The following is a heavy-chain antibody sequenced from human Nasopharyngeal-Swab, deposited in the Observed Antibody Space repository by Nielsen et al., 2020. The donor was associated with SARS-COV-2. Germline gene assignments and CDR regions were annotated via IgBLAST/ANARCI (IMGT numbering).Heavy chain of an antibody. Sequence: GSLRLSCTVSGGSISSGDYYWSWIRQPPGKGLEWIGYIYYSGSTNYNPSLKSRVTISVDTSKNQFSLKLSSVTAADTAVYYCARLKGTGGDYATYMDVWGQGTTVTVSS. D-gene: IGHD4-17*01. CDR1: GGSISSGDYY. V-gene: IGHV4-61*08. J-gene: IGHJ6*02. CDR2: IYYSGST. CDR3: ARLKGTGGDYATYMDV.